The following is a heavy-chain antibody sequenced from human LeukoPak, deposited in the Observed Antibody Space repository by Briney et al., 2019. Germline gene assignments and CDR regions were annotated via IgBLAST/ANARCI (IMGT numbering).Heavy chain of an antibody. CDR3: ARDSSGWYGGSVY. Sequence: PSETLSLTCTVSGGSISSYYWSWIRQPPGKGLEWIGYIYYSGSTNYNPSLKSRVTISVDTSKNQFSLKLSSVTAADTAVYYCARDSSGWYGGSVYWGQGTLVTVSS. D-gene: IGHD6-19*01. CDR2: IYYSGST. CDR1: GGSISSYY. J-gene: IGHJ4*02. V-gene: IGHV4-59*01.